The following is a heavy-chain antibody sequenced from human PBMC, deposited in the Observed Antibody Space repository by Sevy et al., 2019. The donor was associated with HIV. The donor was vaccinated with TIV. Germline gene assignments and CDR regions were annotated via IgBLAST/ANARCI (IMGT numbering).Heavy chain of an antibody. CDR1: GGSISSYY. Sequence: SETLSLTCTVSGGSISSYYWSWIRQPPGKGLEWIGYIYYSGSTNYNPSLKSRVTISVDTSKTQFSLKLSSVTAADTAVYYCARHGSYYDFWSGYYTPYYYYYMDVWGKGTTVTVSS. CDR3: ARHGSYYDFWSGYYTPYYYYYMDV. J-gene: IGHJ6*03. CDR2: IYYSGST. V-gene: IGHV4-59*08. D-gene: IGHD3-3*01.